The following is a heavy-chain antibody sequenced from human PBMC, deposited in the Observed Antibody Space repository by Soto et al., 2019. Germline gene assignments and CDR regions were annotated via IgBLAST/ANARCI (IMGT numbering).Heavy chain of an antibody. CDR2: FDPEDGET. Sequence: ASVKLSFKVSGYTLTELSMHWVRQAPGKGLERMGGFDPEDGETIYAQKLQGRVTMTEDTSTDTAYMELSSLRSEDTAVYYCATWAYYGSGSYAFDNWGQGTMVTVSS. V-gene: IGHV1-24*01. CDR3: ATWAYYGSGSYAFDN. D-gene: IGHD3-10*01. J-gene: IGHJ3*02. CDR1: GYTLTELS.